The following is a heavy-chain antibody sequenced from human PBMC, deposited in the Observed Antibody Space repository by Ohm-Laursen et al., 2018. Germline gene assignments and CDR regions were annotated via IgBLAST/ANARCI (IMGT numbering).Heavy chain of an antibody. CDR1: GGSFSGYF. D-gene: IGHD6-19*01. CDR2: IYHSGST. Sequence: GTLSLTCAVYGGSFSGYFWGWIRQPPGKGLEWIGTIYHSGSTYYNSSLKSRVTISVDKSTNRFSLKLSSVTAADTAVYYCATTTMDTSGWFGNYFDSWGQGTLVTVSA. CDR3: ATTTMDTSGWFGNYFDS. V-gene: IGHV4-34*01. J-gene: IGHJ4*02.